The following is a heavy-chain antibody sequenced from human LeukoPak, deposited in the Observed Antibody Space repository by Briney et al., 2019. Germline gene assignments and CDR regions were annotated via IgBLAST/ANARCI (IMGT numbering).Heavy chain of an antibody. V-gene: IGHV3-48*02. CDR2: IDGSSRSI. D-gene: IGHD5-24*01. CDR1: EFTFSTYW. J-gene: IGHJ4*02. CDR3: ARKMAL. Sequence: GGSLRLSCAASEFTFSTYWMNWVRQAPGKGLEWVSYIDGSSRSIYYADSVKGRFTVSRDNAKNSLFLQMNSLRDEDTAVYFCARKMALWGQGTLVTVSS.